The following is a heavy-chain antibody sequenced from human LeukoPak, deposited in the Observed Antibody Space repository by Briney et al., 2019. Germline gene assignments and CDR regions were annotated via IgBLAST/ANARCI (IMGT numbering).Heavy chain of an antibody. CDR1: GFTFSGYG. CDR2: INSDGSST. CDR3: ARPERYCSSTSCGYYYYYYGMDV. J-gene: IGHJ6*02. Sequence: GGPLRLSCAVSGFTFSGYGMHWVRQAPGKGLVWVSRINSDGSSTSYADSVKGRFTISRDNAKNTLYLQMNSLRAEDTAVYYCARPERYCSSTSCGYYYYYYGMDVWGQGTTVTVSS. V-gene: IGHV3-74*01. D-gene: IGHD2-2*01.